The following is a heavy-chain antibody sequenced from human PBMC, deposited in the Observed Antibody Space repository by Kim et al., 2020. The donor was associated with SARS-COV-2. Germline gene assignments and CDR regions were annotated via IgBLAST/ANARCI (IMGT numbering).Heavy chain of an antibody. J-gene: IGHJ4*02. CDR2: IYPGDSDT. CDR3: ARRSGAGGSRSYYNVDY. D-gene: IGHD3-10*01. V-gene: IGHV5-51*01. Sequence: GESLKISCKGSGYSFPSYWIGWVRQMPGKGLEWMGIIYPGDSDTRYSPSFQGQVTISADKSISAAYLQWSSLKASDTAMYYCARRSGAGGSRSYYNVDYWGQGTLVTVSP. CDR1: GYSFPSYW.